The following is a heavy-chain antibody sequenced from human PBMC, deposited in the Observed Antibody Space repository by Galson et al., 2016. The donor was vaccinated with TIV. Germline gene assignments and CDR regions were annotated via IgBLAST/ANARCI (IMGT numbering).Heavy chain of an antibody. CDR2: IFPNDSDI. CDR3: ARMSLLGALDV. Sequence: QSGAEVKKPGESLKISCKDSGYNFRSYWIAWVCQMPGKGFEWLGIIFPNDSDIRYSPYFRGLVTMSADKSTSTAYLQCSTLKASDTAMYYCARMSLLGALDVWGQGTMVIVSS. V-gene: IGHV5-51*03. CDR1: GYNFRSYW. D-gene: IGHD3-16*01. J-gene: IGHJ3*01.